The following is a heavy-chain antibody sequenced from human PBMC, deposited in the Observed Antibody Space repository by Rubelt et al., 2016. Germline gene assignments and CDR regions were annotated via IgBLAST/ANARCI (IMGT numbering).Heavy chain of an antibody. CDR3: AGHAGDGGNSEDWFDP. J-gene: IGHJ5*02. CDR2: IDPSDSYT. CDR1: GYSFTSYW. V-gene: IGHV5-10-1*01. Sequence: EVQLVQSGAEVKKPGESLRISCKGSGYSFTSYWISWVRQMPGKGLEWMGRIDPSDSYTNYSPSFQVHGTSSTDKYISTAYLRRSGLKASDTAMYYGAGHAGDGGNSEDWFDPWGQGTLVTVST. D-gene: IGHD4-23*01.